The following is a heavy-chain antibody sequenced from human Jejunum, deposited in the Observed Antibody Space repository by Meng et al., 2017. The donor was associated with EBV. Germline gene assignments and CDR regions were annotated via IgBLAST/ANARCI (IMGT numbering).Heavy chain of an antibody. CDR1: GSNFTSYG. CDR3: ARDGPDYGNYINFDY. J-gene: IGHJ4*02. Sequence: QVQPGQVWSVVKKPGASVKVSGYASGSNFTSYGISWVRQAPGQGLEWMAWFSAYNGKTNYAQNLQGRVTLTTDTSTTTTYMELRSLRSDDTAVYYCARDGPDYGNYINFDYWGQGTLVTVSS. D-gene: IGHD4-11*01. CDR2: FSAYNGKT. V-gene: IGHV1-18*01.